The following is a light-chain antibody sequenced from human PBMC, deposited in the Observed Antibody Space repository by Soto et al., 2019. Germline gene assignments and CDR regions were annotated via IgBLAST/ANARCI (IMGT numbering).Light chain of an antibody. Sequence: DVVTTQTPLSSPVTLGQPASISCRSSQSLVHGDGNTYLSWLQQRPGQPPRLLIYKISKRFSGVPDRFSGSGAGTDFTLKISRVEAEDVGVYYCMQITQFPRTFGQGTKVEIK. CDR2: KIS. J-gene: IGKJ1*01. CDR1: QSLVHGDGNTY. V-gene: IGKV2-24*01. CDR3: MQITQFPRT.